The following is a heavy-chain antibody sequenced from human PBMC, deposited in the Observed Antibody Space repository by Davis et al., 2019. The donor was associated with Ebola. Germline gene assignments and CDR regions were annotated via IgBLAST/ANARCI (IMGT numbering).Heavy chain of an antibody. CDR1: GFTFSSYG. D-gene: IGHD3-3*01. CDR2: ISYDGSNK. Sequence: GESLKISCAASGFTFSSYGMHWVRQAPGTGLEWVAVISYDGSNKYYADPVKGRFTISRDNSKNTLYLQMNSLRAEDTAVYYCANAPSRIRFHYYYYGMDVWGQGTTVTVSS. J-gene: IGHJ6*02. V-gene: IGHV3-30*18. CDR3: ANAPSRIRFHYYYYGMDV.